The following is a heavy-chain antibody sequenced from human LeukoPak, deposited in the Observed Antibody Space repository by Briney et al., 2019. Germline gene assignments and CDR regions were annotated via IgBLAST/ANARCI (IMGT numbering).Heavy chain of an antibody. D-gene: IGHD2-2*01. Sequence: GGSLRLSCAASGFTFSSYAMHWVRQAPGKGLEWVAVISYDGSNKYYADSVKGRFTISRDNSKNTLYLQMNSLRAEDMALYYCAKDECSSTSCSFDYWGQGTLVTVSS. V-gene: IGHV3-30-3*01. CDR1: GFTFSSYA. CDR2: ISYDGSNK. J-gene: IGHJ4*02. CDR3: AKDECSSTSCSFDY.